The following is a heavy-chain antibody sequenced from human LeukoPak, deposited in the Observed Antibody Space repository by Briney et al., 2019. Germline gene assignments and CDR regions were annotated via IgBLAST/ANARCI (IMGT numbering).Heavy chain of an antibody. V-gene: IGHV3-23*01. J-gene: IGHJ4*02. Sequence: GGSLRLSCAASGFTFGSYAMSWVRQAPGKGLEWVSAISGSGGSTYYADSVKGRFTISRDNSKNTLYLQMNSLRAEDTAVYYCAKAVVVITTTPLDYWGQGTLVTVSS. CDR2: ISGSGGST. CDR1: GFTFGSYA. CDR3: AKAVVVITTTPLDY. D-gene: IGHD3-22*01.